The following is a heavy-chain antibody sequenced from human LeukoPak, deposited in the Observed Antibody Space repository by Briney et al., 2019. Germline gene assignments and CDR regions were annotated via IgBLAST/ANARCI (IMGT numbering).Heavy chain of an antibody. CDR3: ARESGLAAALN. D-gene: IGHD6-13*01. Sequence: SETLSLTCTVSGGSISSYYWSWIRQPPGKGLDWIGYIYYSGSTNYNPSLKSRVTISVDTSKNQFSLKLSSVTAADTAVYYCARESGLAAALNWGQGTLVTVSS. J-gene: IGHJ4*02. CDR1: GGSISSYY. CDR2: IYYSGST. V-gene: IGHV4-59*01.